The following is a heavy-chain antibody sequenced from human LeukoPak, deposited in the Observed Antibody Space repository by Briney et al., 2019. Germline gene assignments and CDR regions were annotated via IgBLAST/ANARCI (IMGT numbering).Heavy chain of an antibody. CDR1: GGTFSSYT. CDR2: IIPILGIA. V-gene: IGHV1-69*02. CDR3: ASSPGSSSWRSTIDY. Sequence: SVKVSCKASGGTFSSYTISWVRQAPGQGLEWMGRIIPILGIANCAQKFQGRVTITADKSTSTAYMELSSLRSEDTAVYYCASSPGSSSWRSTIDYWGQGTLVTVSS. D-gene: IGHD6-13*01. J-gene: IGHJ4*02.